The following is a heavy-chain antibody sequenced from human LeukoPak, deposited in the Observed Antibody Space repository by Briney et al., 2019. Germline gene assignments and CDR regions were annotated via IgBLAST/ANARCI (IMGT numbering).Heavy chain of an antibody. CDR2: INPNSGGT. V-gene: IGHV1-2*02. CDR1: GYTFTGYY. Sequence: APVKVSCKASGYTFTGYYMHWVRQAPGQGLEWMGWINPNSGGTNYAQKFQGRVTMTRDTSISTAYMELSRLRSDDTAVYYCARSPTVTTGPCDYWGQGTLVTVSS. J-gene: IGHJ4*02. CDR3: ARSPTVTTGPCDY. D-gene: IGHD4-11*01.